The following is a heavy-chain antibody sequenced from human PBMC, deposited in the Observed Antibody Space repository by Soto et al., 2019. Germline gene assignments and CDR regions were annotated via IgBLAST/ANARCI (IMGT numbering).Heavy chain of an antibody. D-gene: IGHD3-3*01. V-gene: IGHV3-21*04. CDR1: AFTYSSYS. CDR3: AKHVPYDFWSGPPPGFDY. CDR2: ISRSSSYI. J-gene: IGHJ4*02. Sequence: PGGSLSLSCAASAFTYSSYSMNWDRHPPGNRQEWVSYISRSSSYIYYANSVKGRFTISRDNSKNTLYLQMNSLRAEDTAVYYCAKHVPYDFWSGPPPGFDYWGQGTLVTVSS.